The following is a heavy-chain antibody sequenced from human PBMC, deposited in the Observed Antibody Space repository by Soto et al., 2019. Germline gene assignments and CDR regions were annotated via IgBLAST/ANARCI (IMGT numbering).Heavy chain of an antibody. Sequence: ASVKVSCKASGYTFTSYDINWVRQATGQGLEWMGWMNPNSGNKGYAQKFQGRVTMTRNTSISTAYMELSSLRSEDTAVYYCARRGGYCSSTSCYRDYYYYGMDVWGQGTTVTVSS. CDR3: ARRGGYCSSTSCYRDYYYYGMDV. V-gene: IGHV1-8*01. CDR1: GYTFTSYD. CDR2: MNPNSGNK. J-gene: IGHJ6*02. D-gene: IGHD2-2*01.